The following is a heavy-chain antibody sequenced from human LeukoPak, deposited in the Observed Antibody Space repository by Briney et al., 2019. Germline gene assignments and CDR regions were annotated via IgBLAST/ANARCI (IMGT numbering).Heavy chain of an antibody. D-gene: IGHD3-22*01. V-gene: IGHV3-21*01. CDR1: GFTFSSYS. Sequence: GGSLRLSCAASGFTFSSYSMNWVRQAPGKGLEWVSSISSSSSYIYYADSVKGRFTISSDNAKNSLYLQMNSLRAEDTAVYYCARDPADYYDSKGYWGQGTLVTVSS. CDR3: ARDPADYYDSKGY. J-gene: IGHJ4*02. CDR2: ISSSSSYI.